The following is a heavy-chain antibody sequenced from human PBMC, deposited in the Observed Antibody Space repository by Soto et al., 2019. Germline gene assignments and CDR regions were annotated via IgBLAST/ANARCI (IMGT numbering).Heavy chain of an antibody. CDR1: GGSLTSYY. CDR2: VYYTGIA. CDR3: ARLTLGHDSSGYHIFDY. V-gene: IGHV4-59*12. J-gene: IGHJ4*02. Sequence: SETLSLTCTVSGGSLTSYYWSWIRQPPGKGLEWIGFVYYTGIARYNPSLKSRVTISVDTSKNQFSLKASDSAMYYCARLTLGHDSSGYHIFDYWGLGTLVTVSS. D-gene: IGHD3-22*01.